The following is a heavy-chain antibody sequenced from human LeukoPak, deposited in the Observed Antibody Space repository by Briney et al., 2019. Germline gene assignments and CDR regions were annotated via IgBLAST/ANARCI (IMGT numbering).Heavy chain of an antibody. V-gene: IGHV4-34*01. D-gene: IGHD6-13*01. CDR2: INHSGST. CDR3: ARGLSAAPPGRY. CDR1: GGSFSGYY. Sequence: SETLSLTCAVYGGSFSGYYWSWIRRPPGKGLEWIGEINHSGSTNYNPSLKSRVTISVDTSKNQFSLKLSSVTAADTAVYYCARGLSAAPPGRYWGQGALVTVSS. J-gene: IGHJ4*02.